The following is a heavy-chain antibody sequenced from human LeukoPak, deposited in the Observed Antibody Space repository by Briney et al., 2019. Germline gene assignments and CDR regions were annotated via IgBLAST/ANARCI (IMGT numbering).Heavy chain of an antibody. CDR1: GYTFTSYD. Sequence: ASVKVSCKASGYTFTSYDINWVRQATGQGLEWMGWMNPDSGNTGYAQKFQGRVTITRNTSISTAYMELSSLRSEDTAVYYCARDFWSGYAGGDVYYYYMDVWGKGTTVTVSS. CDR2: MNPDSGNT. J-gene: IGHJ6*03. D-gene: IGHD3-3*01. CDR3: ARDFWSGYAGGDVYYYYMDV. V-gene: IGHV1-8*03.